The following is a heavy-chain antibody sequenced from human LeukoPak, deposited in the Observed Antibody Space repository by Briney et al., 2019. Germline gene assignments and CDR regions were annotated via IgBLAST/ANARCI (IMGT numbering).Heavy chain of an antibody. Sequence: ASVKASCKASGYTFTSYGISWVRQAPGQGLEWMGWISAYNGNTNYAQKLQGRVTMTTDTSTSTAYMELRSLRSDDTAVYYCARDSRDIVVVPAAMHDAFDIWGQGTMVTVSS. D-gene: IGHD2-2*01. CDR3: ARDSRDIVVVPAAMHDAFDI. CDR2: ISAYNGNT. V-gene: IGHV1-18*01. CDR1: GYTFTSYG. J-gene: IGHJ3*02.